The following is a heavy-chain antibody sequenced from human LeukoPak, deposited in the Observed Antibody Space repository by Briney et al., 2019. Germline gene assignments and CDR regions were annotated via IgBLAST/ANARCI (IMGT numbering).Heavy chain of an antibody. Sequence: GGSLRLSCAASGFTFRSYAMTWVRQAPGKGLEWVSGISDSGGSTYFADSVKGRFTISRDNSKNTLYLQMNSLRAEDTAVYYCAEAVSTTTGFFDYWGQGTLVTVPS. V-gene: IGHV3-23*01. CDR2: ISDSGGST. CDR1: GFTFRSYA. CDR3: AEAVSTTTGFFDY. J-gene: IGHJ4*02. D-gene: IGHD2-8*01.